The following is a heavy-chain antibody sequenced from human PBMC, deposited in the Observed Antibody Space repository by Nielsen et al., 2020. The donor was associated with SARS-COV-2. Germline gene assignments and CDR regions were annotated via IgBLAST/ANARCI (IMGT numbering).Heavy chain of an antibody. Sequence: LSLTCAASGFTFSSYSMNWVRQAPGKGLEWVANIKQDGSEKYYVDSVKGRFTISRDNAKNSLYLQMNSLRAEDTAVYYCAREVRFLEWFSPIDVWGQGTTVTVSS. D-gene: IGHD3-3*01. CDR1: GFTFSSYS. CDR3: AREVRFLEWFSPIDV. J-gene: IGHJ6*02. CDR2: IKQDGSEK. V-gene: IGHV3-7*01.